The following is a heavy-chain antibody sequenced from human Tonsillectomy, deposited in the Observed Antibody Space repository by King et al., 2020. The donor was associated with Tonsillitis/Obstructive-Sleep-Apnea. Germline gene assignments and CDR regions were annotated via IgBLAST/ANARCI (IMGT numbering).Heavy chain of an antibody. D-gene: IGHD2-15*01. Sequence: QLVQSGAEVRKPGASVKVSCKASGYTFSRYTMHWVRQAPGQSLEWMGWINADNGNTKYSQRFQGRVTITRDTSATTAYMELSSLRSEDTAVYYCARDGQIPAGGGPGWIDPWGQGTLVTVSS. CDR1: GYTFSRYT. CDR3: ARDGQIPAGGGPGWIDP. J-gene: IGHJ5*02. V-gene: IGHV1-3*01. CDR2: INADNGNT.